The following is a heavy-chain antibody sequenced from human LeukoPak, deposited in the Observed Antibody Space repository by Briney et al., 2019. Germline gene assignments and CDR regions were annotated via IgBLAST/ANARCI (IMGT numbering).Heavy chain of an antibody. Sequence: SQTLSLTCAISGDSVSTNSVAWNWIRQSPSRGLEWLGRASYRSKWYNDYAVSVKSRITITPDTSKNQFSLQLNSVTPEDTAVYYCAREAEITRFDYWGQGTLVTVSS. CDR1: GDSVSTNSVA. CDR3: AREAEITRFDY. V-gene: IGHV6-1*01. CDR2: ASYRSKWYN. D-gene: IGHD5-24*01. J-gene: IGHJ4*02.